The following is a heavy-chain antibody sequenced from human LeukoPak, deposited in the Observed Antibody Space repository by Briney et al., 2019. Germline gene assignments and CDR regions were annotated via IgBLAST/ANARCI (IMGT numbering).Heavy chain of an antibody. J-gene: IGHJ6*03. Sequence: PSETLSLTCTVSGGSISSYYWSWIRQPAGKGLEWIGRIYTSGSTNYNPSLKSRVTMSVDTSKNQFSLKLSSVTAADTAVYYCARDQFTMVRGGRVDYYYYYMDVWGKGTTVTISS. CDR3: ARDQFTMVRGGRVDYYYYYMDV. CDR2: IYTSGST. V-gene: IGHV4-4*07. CDR1: GGSISSYY. D-gene: IGHD3-10*01.